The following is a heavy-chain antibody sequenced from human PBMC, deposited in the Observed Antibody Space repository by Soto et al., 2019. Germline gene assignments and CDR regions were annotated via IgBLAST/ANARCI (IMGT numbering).Heavy chain of an antibody. V-gene: IGHV3-23*01. J-gene: IGHJ3*02. CDR1: GFTFNSYA. Sequence: GESLKISFAASGFTFNSYAMSWVRQAPGEGLEGVSDISGSGGSTYYADSEKGRFTISRDNSKNMLYLQMNSLRTDDTTVYYCAKDGTGSYAFDIWGQGTMVTVSS. D-gene: IGHD3-9*01. CDR2: ISGSGGST. CDR3: AKDGTGSYAFDI.